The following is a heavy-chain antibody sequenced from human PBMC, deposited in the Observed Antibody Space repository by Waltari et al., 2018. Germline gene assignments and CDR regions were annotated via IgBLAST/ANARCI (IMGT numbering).Heavy chain of an antibody. CDR3: ARDPTYYDSSGYYFDY. Sequence: QVQLVESGGGVVQPGRSLRLSCAASGFPFSSYGMHWVHQAPGKGLEWVAVIWYDGSNKYYADSVKGRFTISRDNSKNTLYLQMNSLRAEDTAVYYCARDPTYYDSSGYYFDYWGQGTLVTVSS. D-gene: IGHD3-22*01. CDR1: GFPFSSYG. J-gene: IGHJ4*02. CDR2: IWYDGSNK. V-gene: IGHV3-33*01.